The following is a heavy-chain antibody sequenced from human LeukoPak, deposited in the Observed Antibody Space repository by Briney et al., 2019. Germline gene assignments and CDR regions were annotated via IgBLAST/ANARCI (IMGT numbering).Heavy chain of an antibody. CDR2: ISGSGGST. D-gene: IGHD3-22*01. CDR3: AKHYYYDSSGYYVVYYFDY. CDR1: GFTVSSNY. J-gene: IGHJ4*02. Sequence: QPGGSLRLSCAASGFTVSSNYMSWVRQAPGKGLEWVSAISGSGGSTYYADSVKGRFTISRDNSKNTLYLQMNSLRAEDTAVYYCAKHYYYDSSGYYVVYYFDYWGQGTLVTVSS. V-gene: IGHV3-23*01.